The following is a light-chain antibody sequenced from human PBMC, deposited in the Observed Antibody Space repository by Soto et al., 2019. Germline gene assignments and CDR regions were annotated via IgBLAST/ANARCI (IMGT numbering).Light chain of an antibody. Sequence: EIVLTHSPDTLSLFTGERATLSCRTSQSIHTSLAWYQQKSGKPPRLVIYDSTLRANGVPDRFGGSRSGTEFTLTINSLEPEDFAVYYCQQRNVWPPITFGQGTRLEIK. CDR1: QSIHTS. J-gene: IGKJ5*01. V-gene: IGKV3-11*01. CDR3: QQRNVWPPIT. CDR2: DST.